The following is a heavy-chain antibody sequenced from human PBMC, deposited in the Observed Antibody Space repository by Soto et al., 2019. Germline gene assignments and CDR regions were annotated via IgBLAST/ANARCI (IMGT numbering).Heavy chain of an antibody. CDR1: GGSISSGGYY. Sequence: SETLSLTCTVSGGSISSGGYYWSWIRQHPGKGLEWIGYIYYSGSTYYNPSLKSRVTISVDTSKNQFSLKLSSVTAADTAVYYCARALVVPAAIGDFDTWGQGTMVTVSS. CDR3: ARALVVPAAIGDFDT. V-gene: IGHV4-31*03. CDR2: IYYSGST. D-gene: IGHD2-2*01. J-gene: IGHJ3*02.